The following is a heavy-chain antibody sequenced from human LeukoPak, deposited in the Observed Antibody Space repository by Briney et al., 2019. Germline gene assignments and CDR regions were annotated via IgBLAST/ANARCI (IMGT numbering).Heavy chain of an antibody. CDR1: GGSISSGGYY. CDR3: ARVGVVTRYFDY. V-gene: IGHV4-61*02. CDR2: IYTSGST. Sequence: SETLSLTCTVSGGSISSGGYYWSWIRQPAGKGLEWIGRIYTSGSTNYNPSLKSRVTISVDTSKNQFSLKLSSVTAADTAVYYCARVGVVTRYFDYWGQGTLVTVSS. D-gene: IGHD4-23*01. J-gene: IGHJ4*02.